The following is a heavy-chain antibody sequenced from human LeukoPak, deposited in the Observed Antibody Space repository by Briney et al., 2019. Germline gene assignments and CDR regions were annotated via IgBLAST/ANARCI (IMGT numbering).Heavy chain of an antibody. Sequence: GGSLRLSCAASGFTFSSYWMSWVRQAPGKGLEWVANIKQDGSEKYYVDSVKGRFTISRDNAKNSLYLQMNSLRAEDTAVYYCARSLRSSGYYLGRLPHHPFDYWGQGTLVTVSS. CDR3: ARSLRSSGYYLGRLPHHPFDY. D-gene: IGHD3-22*01. CDR2: IKQDGSEK. CDR1: GFTFSSYW. V-gene: IGHV3-7*01. J-gene: IGHJ4*02.